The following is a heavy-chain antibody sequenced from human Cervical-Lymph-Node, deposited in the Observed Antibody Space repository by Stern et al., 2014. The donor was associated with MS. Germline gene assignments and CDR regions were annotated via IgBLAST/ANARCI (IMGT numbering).Heavy chain of an antibody. CDR2: IYHSGST. CDR1: GGSINSYC. D-gene: IGHD6-13*01. J-gene: IGHJ5*01. Sequence: VQLVESGPGLVKPSETLSLTCTVSGGSINSYCWSWIRQPPGKGLEWIGDIYHSGSTNYNPSLQSRVTISVDTSKNQFSLKLSSVTAADTAVYFCARGYSSSWYWFDSWGQGTQVTVSS. CDR3: ARGYSSSWYWFDS. V-gene: IGHV4-59*01.